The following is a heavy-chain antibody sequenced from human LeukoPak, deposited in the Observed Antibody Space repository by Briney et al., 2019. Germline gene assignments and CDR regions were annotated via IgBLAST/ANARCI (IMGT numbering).Heavy chain of an antibody. J-gene: IGHJ4*02. CDR1: GLTFIRHV. CDR2: ISGTGGDT. D-gene: IGHD6-13*01. Sequence: GGSLRLSCAASGLTFIRHVMSWVRQAPGKGLEWVSAISGTGGDTYYADSVKGRFTISRDNYKNTLYLQMKNLRAEDTAVYYCSLVPNYWGQGTLVPVSS. V-gene: IGHV3-23*01. CDR3: SLVPNY.